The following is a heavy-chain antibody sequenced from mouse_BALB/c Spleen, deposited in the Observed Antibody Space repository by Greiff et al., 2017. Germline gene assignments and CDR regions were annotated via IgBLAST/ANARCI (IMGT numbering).Heavy chain of an antibody. D-gene: IGHD1-1*01. Sequence: EVKVEESGPGLVKTSQSLSLTCTVTGYSITSDYAWNWIRQFPGNKLEWMGYISYSGSTSYNPSLKSRISITRDTSKNQFFLQLNSVTTEDTATYYCARFYYGSSYAMDYWGQGTSVTVSS. CDR3: ARFYYGSSYAMDY. V-gene: IGHV3-2*02. CDR1: GYSITSDYA. CDR2: ISYSGST. J-gene: IGHJ4*01.